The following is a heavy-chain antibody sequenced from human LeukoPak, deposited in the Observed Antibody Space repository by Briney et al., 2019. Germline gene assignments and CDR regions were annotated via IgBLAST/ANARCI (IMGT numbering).Heavy chain of an antibody. V-gene: IGHV4-39*01. CDR3: AKRGLAVAAA. CDR1: GDSVSRPGDY. J-gene: IGHJ5*02. CDR2: IYHGGRT. D-gene: IGHD6-19*01. Sequence: SETLSLTCTVSGDSVSRPGDYWGWFRRPPGKGLEWIGSIYHGGRTSYSPSFRSRVTISADTSKSQFSLNLRSVTAADTAVYFCAKRGLAVAAALGRGTLVTVSS.